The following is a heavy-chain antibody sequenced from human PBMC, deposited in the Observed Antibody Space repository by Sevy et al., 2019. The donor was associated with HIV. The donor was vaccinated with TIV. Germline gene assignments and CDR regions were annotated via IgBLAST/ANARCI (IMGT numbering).Heavy chain of an antibody. J-gene: IGHJ6*03. CDR3: ETSMAARAGGYYYYYMDV. Sequence: ASVKVSCKVSGYTLTELSMHWVRQAPGKGLEWMGGFDPEDGETIYAQKFQGRVTITEDTSTDTAYMELSSLRSEDTAVYYCETSMAARAGGYYYYYMDVWGKGTTVTVSS. V-gene: IGHV1-24*01. CDR1: GYTLTELS. D-gene: IGHD6-6*01. CDR2: FDPEDGET.